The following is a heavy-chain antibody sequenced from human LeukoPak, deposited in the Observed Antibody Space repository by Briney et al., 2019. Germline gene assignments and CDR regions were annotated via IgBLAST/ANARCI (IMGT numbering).Heavy chain of an antibody. J-gene: IGHJ4*02. CDR2: ISGSGGST. V-gene: IGHV3-23*01. Sequence: TGGSLRLSCAASGFTFSTYAVSWVRQAPGKGLEWVSSISGSGGSTSYADSVKGRFTISRDNSKNTLYLQMNSLRAEDTAIYYWARVAGTRCFDSWGRGPLVPVSS. CDR3: ARVAGTRCFDS. D-gene: IGHD6-19*01. CDR1: GFTFSTYA.